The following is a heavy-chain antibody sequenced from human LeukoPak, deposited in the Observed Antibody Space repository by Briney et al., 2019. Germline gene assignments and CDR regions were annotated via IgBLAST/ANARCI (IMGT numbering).Heavy chain of an antibody. V-gene: IGHV4-4*02. CDR3: ARGVRDIVVVVAAYFDY. CDR1: GGSISSNNW. D-gene: IGHD2-15*01. J-gene: IGHJ4*02. CDR2: IYYSGST. Sequence: SSETLSLTCAVSGGSISSNNWWGWVRQPPGKGLEWIGYIYYSGSTYYNPSLKSRVTISVDTSKNQFSLKLSSVTAADTAVYYCARGVRDIVVVVAAYFDYWGQGTLVTVSS.